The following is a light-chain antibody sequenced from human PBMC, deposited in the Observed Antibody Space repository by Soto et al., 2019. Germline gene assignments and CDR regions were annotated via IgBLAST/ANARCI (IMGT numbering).Light chain of an antibody. CDR1: QSISNW. J-gene: IGKJ2*01. Sequence: DIQMTQSPSTLPASVGDRVTITCRASQSISNWLAWYQQEPGKAPKLLIYKASSLESGVPSRFSGSGSGTEFTLTISSLQPDDFATYYCQQYNPYSPYTFGQGTK. CDR3: QQYNPYSPYT. V-gene: IGKV1-5*03. CDR2: KAS.